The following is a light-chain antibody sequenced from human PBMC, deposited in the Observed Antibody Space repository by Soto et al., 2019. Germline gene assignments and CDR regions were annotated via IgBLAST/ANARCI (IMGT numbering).Light chain of an antibody. CDR3: LQDYNYPYT. V-gene: IGKV1-6*01. CDR1: QTISTW. Sequence: IQVTQSPPTLSASVGDRVTITCRASQTISTWMAWYQQKPGKAPKLLIYAASSLQSGVPSRFSGSGSGTDFTLTISSLQHQDFATYYCLQDYNYPYTVGQGTKLEIK. CDR2: AAS. J-gene: IGKJ2*01.